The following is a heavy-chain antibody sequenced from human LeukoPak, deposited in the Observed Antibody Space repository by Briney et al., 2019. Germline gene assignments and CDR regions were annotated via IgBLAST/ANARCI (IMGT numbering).Heavy chain of an antibody. CDR3: ASYSGSYYNDAFDI. Sequence: MXRIITILGIANYAQQFQGRVTITADKSTSTAYMELSSLRSEDTAVYYCASYSGSYYNDAFDIWGQGTMVTVSS. CDR2: IITILGIA. V-gene: IGHV1-69*02. J-gene: IGHJ3*02. D-gene: IGHD1-26*01.